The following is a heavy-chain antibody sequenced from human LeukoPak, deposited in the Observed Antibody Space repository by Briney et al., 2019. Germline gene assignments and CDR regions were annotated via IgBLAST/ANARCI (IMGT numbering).Heavy chain of an antibody. CDR1: GFTFSSYA. D-gene: IGHD3-22*01. CDR3: AKDHTYYYDSGDY. J-gene: IGHJ4*02. Sequence: GGSLRLSCAASGFTFSSYAMSWVRQAPGKGLEWVSAISGSGGSTYYADSVKGRFTISRDNSKNTLYLQMDSLRAEDTAVYYCAKDHTYYYDSGDYWGQGTLVTVSS. V-gene: IGHV3-23*01. CDR2: ISGSGGST.